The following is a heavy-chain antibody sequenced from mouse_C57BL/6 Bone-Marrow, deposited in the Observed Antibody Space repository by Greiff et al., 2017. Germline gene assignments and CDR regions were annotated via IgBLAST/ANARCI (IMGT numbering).Heavy chain of an antibody. CDR1: GYTFTSYW. Sequence: VQLQQPGAELVMPGASVKLSCKASGYTFTSYWMHWVKQRPGQGLEWIGEIDPSDSYTNYNQKFKGKSTLTVDKSTSTAYMQLSSRTSEYSAVYYCARETTVAPYYAMDYWGQGTSVTVSS. D-gene: IGHD1-1*01. CDR2: IDPSDSYT. CDR3: ARETTVAPYYAMDY. J-gene: IGHJ4*01. V-gene: IGHV1-69*01.